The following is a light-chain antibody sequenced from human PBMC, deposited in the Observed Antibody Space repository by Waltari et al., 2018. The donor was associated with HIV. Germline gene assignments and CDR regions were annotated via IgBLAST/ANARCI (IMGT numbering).Light chain of an antibody. CDR1: SSDVGRYNY. CDR3: SSYTSSSTVV. V-gene: IGLV2-14*01. Sequence: QSALTQPASVSGSPGQSITISCTGTSSDVGRYNYVSWYQQYPGEAPKLIIYDVTKRPSGVSNRFSGSKSANTASLTISGLQAEDEADYYCSSYTSSSTVVFGGGTKVTVL. J-gene: IGLJ2*01. CDR2: DVT.